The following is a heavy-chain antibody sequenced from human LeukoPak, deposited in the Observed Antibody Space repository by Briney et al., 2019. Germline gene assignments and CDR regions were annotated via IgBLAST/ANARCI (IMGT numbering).Heavy chain of an antibody. CDR1: GFTFSNFA. D-gene: IGHD4/OR15-4a*01. V-gene: IGHV3-23*01. J-gene: IGHJ4*02. CDR3: GKRGHCGATCTYDY. CDR2: VNDDGVNT. Sequence: PGGSLRLSCAASGFTFSNFAIHWVRQAPGKGLEWVSIVNDDGVNTYYADSVKGGFTISRDISKNTVYLQMNSLRAEDTAVYYCGKRGHCGATCTYDYWGQGTLVTVSS.